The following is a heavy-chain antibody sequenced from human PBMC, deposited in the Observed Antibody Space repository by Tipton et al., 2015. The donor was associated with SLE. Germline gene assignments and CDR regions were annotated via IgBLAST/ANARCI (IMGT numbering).Heavy chain of an antibody. Sequence: SLRLSCAASGFTFSSYAMHWVRQAPGKGLEWVAVISYDGSNKYYADSVKGRFTISRDNSKNTLYLQMNSLRAEDTAVYYCARAWAGMDVWGKGTTVTVSS. CDR1: GFTFSSYA. D-gene: IGHD6-19*01. CDR3: ARAWAGMDV. V-gene: IGHV3-30*04. J-gene: IGHJ6*04. CDR2: ISYDGSNK.